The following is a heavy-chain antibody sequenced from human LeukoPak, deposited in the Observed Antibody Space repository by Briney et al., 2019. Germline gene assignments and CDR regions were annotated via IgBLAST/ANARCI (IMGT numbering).Heavy chain of an antibody. Sequence: GGSLRLSCAASGFTFDDYAMHWVRQAPGKGLEWVSGISWNSGSIGYADSVKGRFTISRDNAKNSLYLQMNSLRAEDTALYYCAKGGESSSRYNWFDPWGQGTLVTVSS. J-gene: IGHJ5*02. CDR1: GFTFDDYA. CDR2: ISWNSGSI. D-gene: IGHD6-13*01. V-gene: IGHV3-9*01. CDR3: AKGGESSSRYNWFDP.